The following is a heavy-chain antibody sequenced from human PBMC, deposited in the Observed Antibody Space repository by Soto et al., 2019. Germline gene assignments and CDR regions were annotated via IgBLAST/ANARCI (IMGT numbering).Heavy chain of an antibody. J-gene: IGHJ6*04. CDR3: ATVDYYGSGASGV. D-gene: IGHD3-10*01. CDR2: INPNSGGT. Sequence: ASVKVSCKASGYTFTGYYMHWVRQAPGQGLEWMGWINPNSGGTNYAQKFQGRVTMTEDTSTDTAYMELSSLRSEDTAVYYCATVDYYGSGASGVWGKETRFTVAS. V-gene: IGHV1-2*02. CDR1: GYTFTGYY.